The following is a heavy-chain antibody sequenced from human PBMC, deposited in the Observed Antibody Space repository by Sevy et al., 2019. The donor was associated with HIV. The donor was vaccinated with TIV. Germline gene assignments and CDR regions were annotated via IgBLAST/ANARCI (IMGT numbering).Heavy chain of an antibody. CDR2: IKQDGTDT. D-gene: IGHD3-16*01. CDR1: GFTFSTYW. J-gene: IGHJ4*02. Sequence: GGSLRLSCAASGFTFSTYWMTWVRQAPGKGLEWVANIKQDGTDTNDVDSVRGRFTISRDNGRNLLYLHMNSLRAEDTAVYFCARALADWGSFHYSSWGRGVLVTVSS. CDR3: ARALADWGSFHYSS. V-gene: IGHV3-7*01.